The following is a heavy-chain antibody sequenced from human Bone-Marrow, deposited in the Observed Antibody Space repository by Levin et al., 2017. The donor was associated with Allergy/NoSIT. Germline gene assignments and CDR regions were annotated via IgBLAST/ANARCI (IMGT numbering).Heavy chain of an antibody. CDR1: GFTFSNAW. J-gene: IGHJ4*02. Sequence: ASETLSLTCAASGFTFSNAWMSWVRQAPGKGLEWVGRIKSKTDGGTTDYAAPVKGRFTISRDDSKNTLYLQMNSLKTEDTAVYYCTTDGTGGSSSPHDYWGQGTLVTVSS. CDR3: TTDGTGGSSSPHDY. CDR2: IKSKTDGGTT. V-gene: IGHV3-15*01. D-gene: IGHD1-26*01.